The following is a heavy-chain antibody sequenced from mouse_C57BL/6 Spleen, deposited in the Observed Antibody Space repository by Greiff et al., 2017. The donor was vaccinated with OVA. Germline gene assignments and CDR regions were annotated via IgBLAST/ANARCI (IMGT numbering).Heavy chain of an antibody. CDR2: IHPNSGST. CDR3: ARGVYDGYYVPYFDY. D-gene: IGHD2-3*01. V-gene: IGHV1-64*01. Sequence: QVQLQQPGAELVKPGSSVKLSCKASGYTFTSYWMHWVKQRPGQGLEWIGMIHPNSGSTTYNEKFKSKATLTVDKSSSTAYMQLSSLTSEDSAVYYCARGVYDGYYVPYFDYWGQGTTRTVSS. J-gene: IGHJ2*01. CDR1: GYTFTSYW.